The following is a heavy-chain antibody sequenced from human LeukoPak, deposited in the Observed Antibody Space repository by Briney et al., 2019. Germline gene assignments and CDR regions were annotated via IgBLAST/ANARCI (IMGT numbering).Heavy chain of an antibody. CDR1: GYTFTSYD. J-gene: IGHJ4*02. CDR2: MNPNSDNT. D-gene: IGHD3-9*01. Sequence: GASVKVSCKASGYTFTSYDINWVRQATGQGLEWMGWMNPNSDNTGYAQKFQGRVTMTRNTSISTAYMELSSLRSEDTAVYYCARATQYYDILTGYYREEGKFDYWGQGTLVTVSS. V-gene: IGHV1-8*01. CDR3: ARATQYYDILTGYYREEGKFDY.